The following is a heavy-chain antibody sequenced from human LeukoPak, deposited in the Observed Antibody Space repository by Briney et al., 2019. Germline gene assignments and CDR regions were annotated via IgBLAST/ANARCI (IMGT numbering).Heavy chain of an antibody. V-gene: IGHV3-21*01. CDR1: GFTFSSYE. Sequence: GGSLRLSCAASGFTFSSYEMNWVRQAPGKGLEWVSSISSSSSYIYYADSVKGRFTISRDNAKNSLYLQMNSLRAEDTAVYYCARDGATSYYYYGMDVWGQGTTVTVSS. J-gene: IGHJ6*02. CDR3: ARDGATSYYYYGMDV. CDR2: ISSSSSYI. D-gene: IGHD1-26*01.